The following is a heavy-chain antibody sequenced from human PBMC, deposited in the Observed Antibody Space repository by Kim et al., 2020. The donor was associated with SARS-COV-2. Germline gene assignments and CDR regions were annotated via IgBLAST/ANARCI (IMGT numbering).Heavy chain of an antibody. CDR3: ARSSRAARIWGANYGMDV. D-gene: IGHD3-16*01. CDR1: GGSISSGGYS. CDR2: IYHSGST. J-gene: IGHJ6*02. V-gene: IGHV4-30-2*01. Sequence: SETLSLTCAVSGGSISSGGYSWSWIRQPPGKGLEWIGYIYHSGSTYYNPSLKSRVTISVDRSKNQFSLKLSSVTAADTAVYYCARSSRAARIWGANYGMDVWGQGNTVTVSS.